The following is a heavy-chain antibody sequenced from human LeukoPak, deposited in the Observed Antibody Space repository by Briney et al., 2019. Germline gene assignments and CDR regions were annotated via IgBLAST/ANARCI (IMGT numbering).Heavy chain of an antibody. CDR2: INDDGSEK. J-gene: IGHJ3*02. CDR1: GFTFSRSW. D-gene: IGHD7-27*01. V-gene: IGHV3-7*05. CDR3: ARHGEWAFVI. Sequence: GGSLRLSCAASGFTFSRSWMSWVRQAPGKGLEWVSNINDDGSEKYYVDSVRGRFTFSRDNAKNSLYLQMNSLRAADTAMYYSARHGEWAFVIRGEGKLVTVSS.